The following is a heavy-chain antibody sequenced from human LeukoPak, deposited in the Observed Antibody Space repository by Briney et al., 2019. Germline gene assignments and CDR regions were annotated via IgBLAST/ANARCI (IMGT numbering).Heavy chain of an antibody. J-gene: IGHJ4*02. CDR1: GGSITSSSYY. V-gene: IGHV4-39*01. Sequence: SETLSLTCTVSGGSITSSSYYWGWIRQPPGKGLEWIGSIYYSGSTYYNPSLKSRVTISVDTSKNQFSLKLSSVTAADTAVYYCARHLTYYYDSSGYYFDYWGQGTLVTVSS. CDR2: IYYSGST. D-gene: IGHD3-22*01. CDR3: ARHLTYYYDSSGYYFDY.